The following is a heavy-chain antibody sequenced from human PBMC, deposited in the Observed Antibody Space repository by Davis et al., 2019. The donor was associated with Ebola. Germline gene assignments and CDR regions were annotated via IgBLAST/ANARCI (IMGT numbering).Heavy chain of an antibody. CDR2: INPNSGGT. Sequence: ASVKVSCKASGYTFTGYNMHWVRQAPGQGLEWMGWINPNSGGTNYAQKFQGRVTMTRDTSISTAYMELSRLRSDDTAVYYCARSRSLITFGGVFDYWGQGTLVTVSS. D-gene: IGHD3-16*01. V-gene: IGHV1-2*02. J-gene: IGHJ4*02. CDR3: ARSRSLITFGGVFDY. CDR1: GYTFTGYN.